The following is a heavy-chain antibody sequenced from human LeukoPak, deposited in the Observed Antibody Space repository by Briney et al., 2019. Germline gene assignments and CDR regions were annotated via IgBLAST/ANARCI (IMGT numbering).Heavy chain of an antibody. CDR3: ARVRDYSGYDRRPYYFDY. CDR2: ISSSSSYI. J-gene: IGHJ4*02. D-gene: IGHD5-12*01. V-gene: IGHV3-21*01. Sequence: GGSLRLSCAASGFTFSSYSMNWVRQAPGKGLEWVSSISSSSSYIYYADSVKGRFTISRDNAKNSLYLQMNSLRAEDTAVYYCARVRDYSGYDRRPYYFDYWGQGTLVTVSS. CDR1: GFTFSSYS.